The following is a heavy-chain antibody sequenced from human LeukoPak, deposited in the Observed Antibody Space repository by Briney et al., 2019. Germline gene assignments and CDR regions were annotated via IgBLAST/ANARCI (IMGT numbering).Heavy chain of an antibody. CDR3: AKDSLGYCSGGSCYPYYFDY. J-gene: IGHJ4*02. CDR2: ISGDGGST. Sequence: GGSLRLSCAASGFTFDDYAMHWVRQAPGKGLEWVSLISGDGGSTYYADSVKGRFTISRDNSKNSLYLQMNSLRTEDTALYYCAKDSLGYCSGGSCYPYYFDYWGQGILVTVSS. CDR1: GFTFDDYA. D-gene: IGHD2-15*01. V-gene: IGHV3-43*02.